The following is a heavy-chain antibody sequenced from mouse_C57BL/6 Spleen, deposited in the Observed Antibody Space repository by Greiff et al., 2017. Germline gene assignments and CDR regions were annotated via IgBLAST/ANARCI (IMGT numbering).Heavy chain of an antibody. CDR3: ARGPYYGSSYGAWFAY. V-gene: IGHV5-17*01. CDR2: ISSGSSTI. J-gene: IGHJ3*01. Sequence: EVQLVESGGGLVKPGGSLKLSCAASGFTFSDYGMHWVRQAPEKGLEWVAYISSGSSTIYYADTVKGRFTISRDNAKNTLFLQMTSLRSEDTAMYYCARGPYYGSSYGAWFAYWGQGTLVTVSA. D-gene: IGHD1-1*01. CDR1: GFTFSDYG.